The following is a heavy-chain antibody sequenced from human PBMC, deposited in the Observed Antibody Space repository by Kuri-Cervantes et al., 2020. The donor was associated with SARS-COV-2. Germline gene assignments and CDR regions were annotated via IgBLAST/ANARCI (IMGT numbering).Heavy chain of an antibody. Sequence: SVKVSCKPSGGTFNSYGINWVRQAPGQGLEWMGGIIPLFRSANYARKFQGRVTITTDESTSTAYMELSSLRSEDTAAYYCARMTTGDYMDVWGKGTTVTVSS. CDR2: IIPLFRSA. CDR1: GGTFNSYG. D-gene: IGHD7-27*01. J-gene: IGHJ6*03. V-gene: IGHV1-69*05. CDR3: ARMTTGDYMDV.